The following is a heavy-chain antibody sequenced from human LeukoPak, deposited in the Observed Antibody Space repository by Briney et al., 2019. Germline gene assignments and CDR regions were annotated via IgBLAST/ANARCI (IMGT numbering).Heavy chain of an antibody. Sequence: GGSLRLSCAASGFTFSSYAMYRVRQAPGKGLEWVAVISYDGSNKYSADSVKGRFTISRDNSKNTLCLQTNSLRAEDTAIYYCAKGSRGNRPYYFDYWGQGTLVTVSS. CDR2: ISYDGSNK. D-gene: IGHD2-15*01. J-gene: IGHJ4*02. CDR1: GFTFSSYA. CDR3: AKGSRGNRPYYFDY. V-gene: IGHV3-30*04.